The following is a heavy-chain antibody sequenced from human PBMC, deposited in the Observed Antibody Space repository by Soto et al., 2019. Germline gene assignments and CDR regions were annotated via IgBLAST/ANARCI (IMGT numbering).Heavy chain of an antibody. CDR3: ARENSSSSDYYYYGMDV. D-gene: IGHD6-6*01. V-gene: IGHV1-18*01. J-gene: IGHJ6*02. CDR1: GYTFTSYG. CDR2: ISAYNGNT. Sequence: ASVKVSCKASGYTFTSYGISWVRQAPGQGLEWMGWISAYNGNTNYAQKLQGRVTMTTDTSTSTAYMELRSLRSDDTAVYYGARENSSSSDYYYYGMDVWGQGTTVTVSS.